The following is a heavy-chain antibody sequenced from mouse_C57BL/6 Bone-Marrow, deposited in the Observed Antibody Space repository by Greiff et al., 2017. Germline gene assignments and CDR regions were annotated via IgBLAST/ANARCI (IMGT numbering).Heavy chain of an antibody. CDR3: ARGDKVGPWFAY. CDR2: IYPGSGST. V-gene: IGHV1-55*01. D-gene: IGHD1-3*01. J-gene: IGHJ3*01. Sequence: QVQLQQPGAELVKPGASVKMSCKASGYTFTSYWITWVKQRPGQGLEWIGDIYPGSGSTNYNEKFKSKAKLTVDTSSSTAYMQLSSRTSEDSAVYYCARGDKVGPWFAYWGQGTLVTVSA. CDR1: GYTFTSYW.